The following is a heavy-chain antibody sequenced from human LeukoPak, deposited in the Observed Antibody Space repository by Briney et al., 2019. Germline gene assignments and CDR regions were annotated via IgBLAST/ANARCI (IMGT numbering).Heavy chain of an antibody. D-gene: IGHD2-2*01. Sequence: SGTLSLTCAVSGGSISSSNWWSWVRQPPGKGLEWIGEIYHSGSTNYNPSLKSRVTISVDKSKNQFSLKLSSVTAADTAVYYCARVGYCSSTSCYYYMDVWGKGTTVTVSS. CDR1: GGSISSSNW. J-gene: IGHJ6*03. CDR3: ARVGYCSSTSCYYYMDV. V-gene: IGHV4-4*02. CDR2: IYHSGST.